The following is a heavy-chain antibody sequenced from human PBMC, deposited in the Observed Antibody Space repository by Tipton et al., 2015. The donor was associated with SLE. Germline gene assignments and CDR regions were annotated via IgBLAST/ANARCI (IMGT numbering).Heavy chain of an antibody. CDR1: GGSLSDYY. Sequence: TLSLTCGVYGGSLSDYYWTWIRQPPGKGLEWIGEINHSGSTNYNPSLKSRVTISVDTSKNQFSLKLSSVTVADTAVYYCARGGRFLEWLTYWGQGTLVTVSS. CDR2: INHSGST. J-gene: IGHJ4*02. V-gene: IGHV4-34*01. D-gene: IGHD3-3*01. CDR3: ARGGRFLEWLTY.